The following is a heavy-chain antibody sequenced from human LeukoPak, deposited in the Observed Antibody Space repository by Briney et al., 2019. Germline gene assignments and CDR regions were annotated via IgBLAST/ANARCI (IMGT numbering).Heavy chain of an antibody. D-gene: IGHD6-19*01. CDR3: TTGWPFDY. CDR2: SKSKPDGGTT. CDR1: GFTFSNAW. V-gene: IGHV3-15*01. J-gene: IGHJ4*02. Sequence: GGSLRLSCAASGFTFSNAWMSWVCQAPGKGLEWVGRSKSKPDGGTTDYAAPVKGRFNISRDDSKNTLYLQMNNLKTEDTAVYYCTTGWPFDYWGQGTLVTVSS.